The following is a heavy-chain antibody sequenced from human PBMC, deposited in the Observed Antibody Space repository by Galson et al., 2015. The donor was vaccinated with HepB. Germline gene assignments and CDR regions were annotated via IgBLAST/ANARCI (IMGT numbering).Heavy chain of an antibody. CDR1: GYSFTSYW. CDR2: IYPGDSDT. J-gene: IGHJ4*02. V-gene: IGHV5-51*01. Sequence: QSGAEVKKPGESLQISCKGSGYSFTSYWIGWVRQMPGKGLEWMGIIYPGDSDTRYSPSFPGQVTISADKSISTAYLQWSSLKASDTAMYYCARRAYSSSWFTKPFDYWGQGTLVTVSS. CDR3: ARRAYSSSWFTKPFDY. D-gene: IGHD6-13*01.